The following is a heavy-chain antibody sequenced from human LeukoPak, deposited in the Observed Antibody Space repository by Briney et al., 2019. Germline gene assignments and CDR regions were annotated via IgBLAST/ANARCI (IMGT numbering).Heavy chain of an antibody. CDR1: GFTFSSYA. V-gene: IGHV3-30-3*01. CDR3: ARDTDAFDI. CDR2: ISYDGSNK. Sequence: GGSLRLSCAASGFTFSSYAMHWVRRAPGKGLEWVAVISYDGSNKYYADSVKGRFTISRDNSKNTLYLQMNSLRAEDTAVYYCARDTDAFDIWGQGTMVTVSS. J-gene: IGHJ3*02.